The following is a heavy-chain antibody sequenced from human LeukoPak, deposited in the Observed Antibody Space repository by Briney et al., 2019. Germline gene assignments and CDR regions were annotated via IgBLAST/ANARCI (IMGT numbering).Heavy chain of an antibody. CDR2: IYYSGST. CDR1: GGSISSYY. Sequence: SETLSLTCTVSGGSISSYYWSWIRQPPGKGLEWIGYIYYSGSTNYNPSLKSRVTISVDTSKNQFSLKLSSVTAADTAVYYCAREQQWLAIDYWGQGTLVTVSS. J-gene: IGHJ4*02. CDR3: AREQQWLAIDY. V-gene: IGHV4-59*01. D-gene: IGHD6-19*01.